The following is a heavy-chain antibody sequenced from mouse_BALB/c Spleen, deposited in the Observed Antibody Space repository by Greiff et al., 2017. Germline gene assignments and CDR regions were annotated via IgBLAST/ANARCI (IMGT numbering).Heavy chain of an antibody. J-gene: IGHJ2*01. CDR1: GYSITSDYA. D-gene: IGHD1-1*01. V-gene: IGHV3-2*02. CDR2: ISYSGST. CDR3: AREEDYGSSLDY. Sequence: EVQLVESGPGLVKPSQSLSLTCTVTGYSITSDYAWNWIRQFPGNTLEWMGYISYSGSTSYNPSLKSRISITRDTSKNQFFLQLNSVTTEDTATYYCAREEDYGSSLDYWGQGTTLTVSS.